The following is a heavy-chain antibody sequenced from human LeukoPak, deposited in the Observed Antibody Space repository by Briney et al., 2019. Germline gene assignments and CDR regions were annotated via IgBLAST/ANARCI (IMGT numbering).Heavy chain of an antibody. CDR3: ARDQGCSGGSCYSGFDF. J-gene: IGHJ4*02. CDR2: IIPIFGTA. V-gene: IGHV1-69*05. CDR1: GGTFSSYA. Sequence: ASVKVSCKASGGTFSSYAISWVRQAPGQGLEWMGGIIPIFGTANYAQKFQGRVTITTDESTSTAYMELSSLRSEDTAVYYCARDQGCSGGSCYSGFDFWGQGTLVTVSS. D-gene: IGHD2-15*01.